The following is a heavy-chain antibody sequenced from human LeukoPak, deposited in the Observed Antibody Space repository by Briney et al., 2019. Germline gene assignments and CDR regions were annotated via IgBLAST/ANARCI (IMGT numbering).Heavy chain of an antibody. V-gene: IGHV1-18*01. D-gene: IGHD6-13*01. Sequence: ASVKVSCKASGYTFTSYCISWVRQAPGQGLEWMGWISAYNGNTNYAQKLQGRVTMTTDTSTSTAYMELRSLRSDDTAVYYCARDRYLAIAAAGTEYYYYYYGMDVWGQGTTATGSS. CDR2: ISAYNGNT. CDR3: ARDRYLAIAAAGTEYYYYYYGMDV. CDR1: GYTFTSYC. J-gene: IGHJ6*02.